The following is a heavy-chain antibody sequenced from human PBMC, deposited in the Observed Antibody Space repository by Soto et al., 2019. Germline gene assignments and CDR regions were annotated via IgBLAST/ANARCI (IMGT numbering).Heavy chain of an antibody. Sequence: QPGGSLRLSCAASGFTFDDYAMHWVRQAPGKGLEWVSGISWNSGIIVYADSVEGRFTISRDNAKNSLYLQMNSLRVEDTAFYYCSKDVVAAALGLFDYWGQGILVTVSS. D-gene: IGHD6-13*01. J-gene: IGHJ4*02. CDR1: GFTFDDYA. CDR3: SKDVVAAALGLFDY. V-gene: IGHV3-9*01. CDR2: ISWNSGII.